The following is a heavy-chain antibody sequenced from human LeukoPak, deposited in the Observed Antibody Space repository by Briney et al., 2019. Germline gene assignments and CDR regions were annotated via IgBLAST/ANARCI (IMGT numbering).Heavy chain of an antibody. V-gene: IGHV4-38-2*02. Sequence: KTSETLSLTCTVSDYSISSGYYWGWIRQPPGKGLEWIGSIYHSGSTYYNPSLKSRVTISVDTSKNQFSLQLSSVTAADTAMYYCASQGSGYDLEDFDNWGQGTLVTVSS. J-gene: IGHJ4*02. CDR2: IYHSGST. CDR3: ASQGSGYDLEDFDN. CDR1: DYSISSGYY. D-gene: IGHD5-12*01.